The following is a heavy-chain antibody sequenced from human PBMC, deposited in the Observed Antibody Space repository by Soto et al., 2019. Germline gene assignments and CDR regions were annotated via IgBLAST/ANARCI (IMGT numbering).Heavy chain of an antibody. Sequence: GESLKISCKGSGYSFTSYWISWVRQMPGKGLEWMGRIDPSDPYTNYSPSFQGHVTISADKSISTAYLQWSSLKASDTAMYYCARHPSMIVVKYGMDVWGQGTTVTVSS. V-gene: IGHV5-10-1*01. J-gene: IGHJ6*02. CDR3: ARHPSMIVVKYGMDV. D-gene: IGHD3-22*01. CDR2: IDPSDPYT. CDR1: GYSFTSYW.